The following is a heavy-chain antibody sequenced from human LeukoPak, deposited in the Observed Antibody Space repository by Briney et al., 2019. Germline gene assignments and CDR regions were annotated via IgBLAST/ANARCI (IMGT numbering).Heavy chain of an antibody. CDR2: IYVSATT. Sequence: SDTLSLTCTVSGGSISRSTQHWNWIRQPAGKALVWIWRIYVSATTQYNPSLKSRVTISVDTAKNQFSLKLSSVTAEDTAVYFCARDSARYYGRGPLDCWGQGILVTVSS. CDR1: GGSISRSTQH. D-gene: IGHD3-10*02. CDR3: ARDSARYYGRGPLDC. V-gene: IGHV4-61*02. J-gene: IGHJ4*02.